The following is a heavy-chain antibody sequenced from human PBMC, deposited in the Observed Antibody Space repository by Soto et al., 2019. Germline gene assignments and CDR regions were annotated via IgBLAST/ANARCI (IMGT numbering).Heavy chain of an antibody. D-gene: IGHD6-13*01. V-gene: IGHV3-64D*06. J-gene: IGHJ6*02. CDR3: VKGGIAEAPYYYYGMDV. CDR1: GFTFSSYA. Sequence: GGSLRLSCSASGFTFSSYAMHWVRQAPGKGLEYVSAISSNGGSTYYADSVKGRFTISRDNSKNTLYLQMSSLRAEDTAVYYCVKGGIAEAPYYYYGMDVWGQGTTVTVYS. CDR2: ISSNGGST.